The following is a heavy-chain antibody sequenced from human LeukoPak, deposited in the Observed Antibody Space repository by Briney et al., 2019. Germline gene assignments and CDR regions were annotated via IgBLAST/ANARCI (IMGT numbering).Heavy chain of an antibody. D-gene: IGHD2-15*01. CDR1: GYTFNSYV. Sequence: ASVKVSCKASGYTFNSYVISWVRQAPGQGLEWMGWISTYNGNTNYAQNLQGRVTMATDTSTSTAYMELRSLRSDDTAVYYCARDTYCSGGTCQSDYFDYWGQGTLVTVFS. J-gene: IGHJ4*02. V-gene: IGHV1-18*01. CDR2: ISTYNGNT. CDR3: ARDTYCSGGTCQSDYFDY.